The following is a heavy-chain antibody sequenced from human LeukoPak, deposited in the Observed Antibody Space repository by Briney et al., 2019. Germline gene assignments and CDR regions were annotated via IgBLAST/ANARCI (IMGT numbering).Heavy chain of an antibody. Sequence: ASVKVSCKVSGYTLTELSMHWVRQAPGKGLEWMGGFDPKDGETIYAQKFQGRVTMTEDTSTDTAYMELSSLRSEDTAVYYCATVHSGWTRFDYWGQGTLVTVSS. D-gene: IGHD6-19*01. V-gene: IGHV1-24*01. CDR1: GYTLTELS. CDR3: ATVHSGWTRFDY. J-gene: IGHJ4*02. CDR2: FDPKDGET.